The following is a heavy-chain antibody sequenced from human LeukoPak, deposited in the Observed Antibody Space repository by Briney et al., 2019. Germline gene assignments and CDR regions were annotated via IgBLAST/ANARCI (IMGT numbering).Heavy chain of an antibody. V-gene: IGHV1-18*01. Sequence: ASVKVSCKASGGTFSSYAISWVRQAPGQGLEWMGWISAYSGDTNYAQKFQGRATMTTDTSTSTAYMELRSLSSDDTAVYYCARDLRSQWLVARFDPWGQGTLVTVSS. CDR2: ISAYSGDT. D-gene: IGHD6-19*01. CDR3: ARDLRSQWLVARFDP. J-gene: IGHJ5*02. CDR1: GGTFSSYA.